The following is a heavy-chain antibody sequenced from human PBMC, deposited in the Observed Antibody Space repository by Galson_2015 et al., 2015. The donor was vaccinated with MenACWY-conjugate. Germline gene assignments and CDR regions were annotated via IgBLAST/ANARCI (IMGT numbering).Heavy chain of an antibody. D-gene: IGHD3-9*01. CDR3: AKGNYDILTGYYNYYYYYGMDV. CDR2: ISGSGGST. V-gene: IGHV3-23*01. Sequence: SLRLSCAASGFTFSSYAMSWVRQAPGKGLEWVSAISGSGGSTYYADSVKGRFTISRDNSKNTLYLRMNSLRAEDTAVYYCAKGNYDILTGYYNYYYYYGMDVWGQGTTVTVSS. J-gene: IGHJ6*02. CDR1: GFTFSSYA.